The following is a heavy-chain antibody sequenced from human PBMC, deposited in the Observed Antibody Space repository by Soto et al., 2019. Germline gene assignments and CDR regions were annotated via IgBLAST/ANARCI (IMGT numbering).Heavy chain of an antibody. D-gene: IGHD2-8*01. J-gene: IGHJ4*02. CDR2: ISTGSTYI. Sequence: PGGSLRLSCAGSGFTFSGYMMNWVRQAPGKGLEWVASISTGSTYIYYADALKGRFTISRDDAKTSVYLQMNSLRYEDTGVYYCVRDSLMRTYWGKGTRVTVSS. CDR3: VRDSLMRTY. CDR1: GFTFSGYM. V-gene: IGHV3-21*01.